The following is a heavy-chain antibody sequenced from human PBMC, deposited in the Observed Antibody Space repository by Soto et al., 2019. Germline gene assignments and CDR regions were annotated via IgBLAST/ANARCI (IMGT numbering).Heavy chain of an antibody. V-gene: IGHV1-18*04. CDR1: GYTFNRHG. CDR3: ARVRIVGAREIDF. D-gene: IGHD1-26*01. CDR2: ISGYNGDI. J-gene: IGHJ4*02. Sequence: QVHLVQSGGEVKKPGASVKVSCKASGYTFNRHGITWVRQAPGQGLEWMGWISGYNGDINYEQKFQGRVTLSSDTLTSTVYLELKRLRFDDTAVYYCARVRIVGAREIDFWGQGTLVIVSS.